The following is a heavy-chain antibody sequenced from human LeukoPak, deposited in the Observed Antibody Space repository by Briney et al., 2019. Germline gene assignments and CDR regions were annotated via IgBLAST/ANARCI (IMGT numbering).Heavy chain of an antibody. V-gene: IGHV4-30-2*06. D-gene: IGHD6-6*01. CDR3: AREGSREFFDY. CDR1: GASVYSGGDC. J-gene: IGHJ4*02. CDR2: IHHSGDT. Sequence: SQTLSLTCTVSGASVYSGGDCWSWVRQSPGRGLEWIGYIHHSGDTSYNPSLKSRVTMSVDRSKNQFSLKLISVIAADTAVYYCAREGSREFFDYWGQGTLVPVSS.